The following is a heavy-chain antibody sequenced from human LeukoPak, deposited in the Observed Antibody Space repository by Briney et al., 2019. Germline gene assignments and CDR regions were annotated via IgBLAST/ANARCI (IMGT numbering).Heavy chain of an antibody. CDR3: ARQDGLWVGDLGGWFDF. CDR1: GTSISRHY. J-gene: IGHJ5*01. V-gene: IGHV4-4*09. D-gene: IGHD3-10*01. Sequence: SETLSLTCTVSGTSISRHYWSWLRQSAGLGLEWLGYISTTGSTTYNPSLEGRVTMSEDTSQNQLSLTLSSVTAANTAVYFCARQDGLWVGDLGGWFDFWGQGIQVTVSS. CDR2: ISTTGST.